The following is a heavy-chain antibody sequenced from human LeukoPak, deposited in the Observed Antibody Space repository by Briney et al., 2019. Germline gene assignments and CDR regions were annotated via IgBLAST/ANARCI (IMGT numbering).Heavy chain of an antibody. Sequence: SETLSLTCTVSGGSISSYYWSWIRQPPGKGLEWIGYIYYSGSTNYNPSLKSRVTISVDTSKNQFPLKLSSVTAADTAVYYCARGGYSYGYYMDVRGKGTTVTVSS. D-gene: IGHD5-18*01. CDR3: ARGGYSYGYYMDV. CDR1: GGSISSYY. CDR2: IYYSGST. V-gene: IGHV4-59*01. J-gene: IGHJ6*03.